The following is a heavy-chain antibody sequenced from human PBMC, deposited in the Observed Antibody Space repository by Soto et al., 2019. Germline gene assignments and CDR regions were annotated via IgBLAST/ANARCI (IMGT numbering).Heavy chain of an antibody. J-gene: IGHJ6*02. CDR3: ARYDSSGYYWPYYYYGMDV. V-gene: IGHV3-21*01. Sequence: SLRLSCAASGFTFSTYSMNWVRQAPGKGLEWVSSISDSSSYIYYADSVKGRFTISRDNAKNSLYLQMNSLRAEDTAVYYCARYDSSGYYWPYYYYGMDVWGQGTTVTVSS. CDR1: GFTFSTYS. D-gene: IGHD3-22*01. CDR2: ISDSSSYI.